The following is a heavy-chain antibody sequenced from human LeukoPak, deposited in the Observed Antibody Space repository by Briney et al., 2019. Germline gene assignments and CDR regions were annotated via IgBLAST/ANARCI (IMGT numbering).Heavy chain of an antibody. V-gene: IGHV3-74*01. D-gene: IGHD5-12*01. CDR3: TRARGSGYDFDS. Sequence: GGSLRLSCVASGFTFISYWMHWVRQDPGKGLVWVSRINADGSSTSYADSVKGRFTISRDNAKTTLYLQMNSLRAEDTAIYYCTRARGSGYDFDSWGQGTLVTVSS. CDR1: GFTFISYW. J-gene: IGHJ4*02. CDR2: INADGSST.